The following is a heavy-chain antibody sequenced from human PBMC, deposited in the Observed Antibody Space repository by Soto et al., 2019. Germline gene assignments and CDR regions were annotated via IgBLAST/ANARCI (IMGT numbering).Heavy chain of an antibody. CDR2: IYPGDSDT. CDR1: GYSFTSYW. V-gene: IGHV5-51*01. Sequence: GESLKISCKGSGYSFTSYWIGWVRQMPGKGLEWMGIIYPGDSDTRYSPSFQGQVTISADKSISTAYLQWSSLKASDTAMYYCARSSIAARHSSFFYYYYYGMDVWGQGTTVTVSS. CDR3: ARSSIAARHSSFFYYYYYGMDV. J-gene: IGHJ6*02. D-gene: IGHD6-6*01.